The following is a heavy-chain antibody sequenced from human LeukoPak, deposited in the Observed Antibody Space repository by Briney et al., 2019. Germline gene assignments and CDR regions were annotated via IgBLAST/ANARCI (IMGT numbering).Heavy chain of an antibody. J-gene: IGHJ4*02. CDR1: GFTFSSYW. CDR3: ASQSFGELAY. D-gene: IGHD3-10*01. CDR2: IKQDGSEK. V-gene: IGHV3-7*01. Sequence: GGSLRLSCAASGFTFSSYWMSWVRQAPGKGLEWVANIKQDGSEKYYVDSVKGRFTIARDNAKNSLYLQMNSLRAEDTAVYYCASQSFGELAYWGQGTLVTVPS.